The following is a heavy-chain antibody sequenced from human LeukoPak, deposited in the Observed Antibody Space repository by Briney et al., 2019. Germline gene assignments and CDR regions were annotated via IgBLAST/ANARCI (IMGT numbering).Heavy chain of an antibody. CDR2: ISYSGGT. CDR1: GGSISNYY. CDR3: ARRVIMSATGVPDTWLDP. D-gene: IGHD2-8*02. Sequence: PSETLSLTCTVSGGSISNYYWNWIRQPPGKGLEWVGHISYSGGTKYNPSLQSRVTISIDTSKNQFSLNLSSVTAADTAVHYCARRVIMSATGVPDTWLDPWGQGILVTVSS. J-gene: IGHJ5*02. V-gene: IGHV4-59*08.